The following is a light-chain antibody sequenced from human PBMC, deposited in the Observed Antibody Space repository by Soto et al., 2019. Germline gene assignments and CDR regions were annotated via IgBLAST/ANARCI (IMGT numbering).Light chain of an antibody. CDR2: DAS. CDR3: QQYNSLWT. Sequence: DIQMTQSPSTLASSVGDRVTITCRASQSISNCLAWYQQKPGKAPNLLIYDASSLESGVPSRFSGSGSGTVFTLTISSLQPDDFATYYCQQYNSLWTFGQGTKVDIK. J-gene: IGKJ1*01. V-gene: IGKV1-5*01. CDR1: QSISNC.